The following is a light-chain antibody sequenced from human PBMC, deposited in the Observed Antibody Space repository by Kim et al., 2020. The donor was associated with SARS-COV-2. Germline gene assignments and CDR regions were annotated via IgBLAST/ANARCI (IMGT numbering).Light chain of an antibody. Sequence: PGARATLPCRASQSVARYLAWYQQKPGQAPRLLIYDASKRATGVPARFSGSGSGTNYTLTITSLEPEDSAVYYCQQRSRWVTFGGGTKVDIK. J-gene: IGKJ4*01. CDR2: DAS. V-gene: IGKV3-11*01. CDR1: QSVARY. CDR3: QQRSRWVT.